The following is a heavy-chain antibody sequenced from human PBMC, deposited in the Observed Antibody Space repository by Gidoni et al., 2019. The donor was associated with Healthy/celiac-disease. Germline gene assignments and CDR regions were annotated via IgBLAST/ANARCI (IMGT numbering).Heavy chain of an antibody. CDR3: ARLKAYRAVVVPAADTEYYGMDV. CDR1: GFTFSSYG. V-gene: IGHV3-33*01. Sequence: QVQLVESGGGVVQPGRSLRLSCAASGFTFSSYGMHWVRQAPGKGLEWVAVIWYDGSNKYYADSVKGRFTISRDNSKNTLYLQMNSLRAEDTAVYYCARLKAYRAVVVPAADTEYYGMDVWGQGTTVTVSS. CDR2: IWYDGSNK. J-gene: IGHJ6*02. D-gene: IGHD2-2*01.